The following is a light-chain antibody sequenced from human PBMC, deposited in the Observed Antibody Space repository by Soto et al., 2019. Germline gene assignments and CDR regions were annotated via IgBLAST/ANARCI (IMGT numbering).Light chain of an antibody. CDR3: QQYASSPLT. CDR2: GAS. J-gene: IGKJ4*01. Sequence: EIVLTPSPGTLSLSPGERATLSCRASQSVSSSYLAWYQQKPGQAPRLLIYGASNRATGIPDRFSGSGSGTDFTLTISRLQPEDFAVYYCQQYASSPLTFGGGTKVDI. CDR1: QSVSSSY. V-gene: IGKV3-20*01.